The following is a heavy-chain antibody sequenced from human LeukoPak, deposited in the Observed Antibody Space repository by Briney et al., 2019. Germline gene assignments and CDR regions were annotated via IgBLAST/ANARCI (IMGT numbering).Heavy chain of an antibody. CDR2: INHSGST. Sequence: SETLSLTCAVYGGSFSGYYWSWIRQPPGKGLEWIGEINHSGSTNYNPSLKSRAPISVDTSKNQFSLKLSSVTAADTAVYYCAREGGGKVVPAPDYWGQGTLVTVSS. J-gene: IGHJ4*02. CDR3: AREGGGKVVPAPDY. CDR1: GGSFSGYY. D-gene: IGHD2-2*01. V-gene: IGHV4-34*01.